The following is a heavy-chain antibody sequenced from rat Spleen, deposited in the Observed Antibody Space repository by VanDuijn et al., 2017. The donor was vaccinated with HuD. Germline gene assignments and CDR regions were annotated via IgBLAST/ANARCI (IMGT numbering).Heavy chain of an antibody. D-gene: IGHD1-4*01. Sequence: QVQLKESGPGLVQPSQTLSLTCTVSGFSLTSYNVHWVRQPPGKGLEWMGVMWSGGSTDYNSALKSRLSISSDTSKNQVFLKMNSLQTDDTAIYFCTRGDYPGIRGWGQGVMVTVSS. CDR1: GFSLTSYN. CDR2: MWSGGST. V-gene: IGHV2-45*01. CDR3: TRGDYPGIRG. J-gene: IGHJ2*01.